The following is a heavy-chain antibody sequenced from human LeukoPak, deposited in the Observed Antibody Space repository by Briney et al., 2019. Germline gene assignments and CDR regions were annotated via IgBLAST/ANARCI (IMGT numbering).Heavy chain of an antibody. Sequence: SETLSLTCTVSGYSISSGYYWGGIGQPPGKGLEWIGSIYHSGSTYYNPSLKSRVTISVDTSKNQFSLKLSSVTAADTAVYYCARGPGIAAPWGQGTLVTVSS. CDR2: IYHSGST. CDR1: GYSISSGYY. J-gene: IGHJ5*02. V-gene: IGHV4-38-2*02. D-gene: IGHD6-13*01. CDR3: ARGPGIAAP.